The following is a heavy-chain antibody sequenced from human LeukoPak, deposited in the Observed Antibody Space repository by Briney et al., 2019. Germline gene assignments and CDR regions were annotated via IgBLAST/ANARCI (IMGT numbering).Heavy chain of an antibody. CDR3: ARLAVVSSSWYVSWFDP. CDR2: INHSGST. CDR1: GGSLSGYY. D-gene: IGHD6-13*01. J-gene: IGHJ5*02. Sequence: NASETLSLTCAVYGGSLSGYYWSWIRQPPGKGLEWIGEINHSGSTNYNPSLKSRVTISVDTSKNQFSLKLSSVTAADTAVYYCARLAVVSSSWYVSWFDPWGQGTLVTVSS. V-gene: IGHV4-34*01.